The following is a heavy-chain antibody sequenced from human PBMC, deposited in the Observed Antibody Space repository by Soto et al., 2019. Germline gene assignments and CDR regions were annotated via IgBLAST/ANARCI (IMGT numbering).Heavy chain of an antibody. D-gene: IGHD3-10*01. V-gene: IGHV3-21*01. CDR1: GFTFSSYS. Sequence: GGSLRLSCAASGFTFSSYSMNWVRQAPGKGLEWVSSISSSSSYIYYADSVKGRFTISRDNAKNSLYLQMNSLRAEDTAVYYCAIIPIRYGDMDVWGKGTTVTVSS. CDR3: AIIPIRYGDMDV. CDR2: ISSSSSYI. J-gene: IGHJ6*03.